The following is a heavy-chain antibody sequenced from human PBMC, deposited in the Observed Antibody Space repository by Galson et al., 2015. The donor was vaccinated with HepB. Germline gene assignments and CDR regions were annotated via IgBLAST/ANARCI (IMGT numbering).Heavy chain of an antibody. CDR2: IIPIFGTA. D-gene: IGHD4-17*01. CDR3: ARDKVETYGDYFRFYYFDY. CDR1: GGTFSSYA. Sequence: SVKVSCKASGGTFSSYAISWVRQAPGQGLEWMGGIIPIFGTANYAQKFQGRVTITADESTSTAYMELSSLRSEDTAVYYCARDKVETYGDYFRFYYFDYWGQGTLVTVSS. V-gene: IGHV1-69*13. J-gene: IGHJ4*02.